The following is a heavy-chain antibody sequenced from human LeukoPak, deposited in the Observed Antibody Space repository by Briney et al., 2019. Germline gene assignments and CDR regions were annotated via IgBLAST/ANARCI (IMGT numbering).Heavy chain of an antibody. CDR2: INPNSGGT. V-gene: IGHV1-2*02. D-gene: IGHD6-19*01. CDR1: GYTFTGYY. CDR3: ARGSSGWPDY. Sequence: GASVKVSCKASGYTFTGYYMHWVRQAPGQGLEWMGWINPNSGGTNYAQKFQGRVTMTRNTSISTAYMELSSLRSEDTAVYYCARGSSGWPDYWGQGTLVTVSS. J-gene: IGHJ4*02.